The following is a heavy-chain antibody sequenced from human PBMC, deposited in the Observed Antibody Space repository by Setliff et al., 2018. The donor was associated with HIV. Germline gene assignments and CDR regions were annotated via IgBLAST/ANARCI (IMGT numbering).Heavy chain of an antibody. CDR1: GYTFGSYD. CDR3: ARARRDSYDRGRRNHYYIDV. J-gene: IGHJ6*03. CDR2: MNPNSGNT. Sequence: ASVKVSCKASGYTFGSYDINWVRQAAGQGLEWMGWMNPNSGNTGCAQKFQGRVTMTRDTSISTAYMELNNLKFEDTAVYYCARARRDSYDRGRRNHYYIDVWGKGTTVTVSS. V-gene: IGHV1-8*02. D-gene: IGHD3-22*01.